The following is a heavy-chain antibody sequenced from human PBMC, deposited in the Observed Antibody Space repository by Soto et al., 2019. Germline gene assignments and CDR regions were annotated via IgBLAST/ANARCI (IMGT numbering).Heavy chain of an antibody. CDR1: GYTFTSYA. Sequence: ASVNVSCKASGYTFTSYAMHWVRQAPGQRLEWMGWINAGNGNTKYSQKFQGRVTITRDTSASTAYMELSSLRSEDTAVYYCARAPLVYISQNWWEHWGNGTLV. CDR3: ARAPLVYISQNWWEH. CDR2: INAGNGNT. J-gene: IGHJ5*02. D-gene: IGHD3-10*01. V-gene: IGHV1-3*01.